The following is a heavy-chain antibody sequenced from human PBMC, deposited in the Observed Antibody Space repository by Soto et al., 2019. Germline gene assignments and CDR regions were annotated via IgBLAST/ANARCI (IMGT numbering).Heavy chain of an antibody. D-gene: IGHD2-21*02. CDR3: AAVVTAISYNWFDP. CDR1: GGSFSGYY. V-gene: IGHV4-34*01. CDR2: INHSGST. Sequence: SETLSLTCAVYGGSFSGYYWSWIRQPPGKGLEWIGEINHSGSTNYTPSLKSRFTISVDTTKNQFSLKLSYVTAADTDVYYCAAVVTAISYNWFDPWGQGTLVTVSS. J-gene: IGHJ5*02.